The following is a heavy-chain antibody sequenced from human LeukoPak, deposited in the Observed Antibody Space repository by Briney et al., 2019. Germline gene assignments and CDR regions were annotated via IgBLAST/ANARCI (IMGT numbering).Heavy chain of an antibody. J-gene: IGHJ4*02. V-gene: IGHV4-34*01. Sequence: SETLCLTCAVYGGSFSGYYWSWIRQPPGKELEWIREVNQSGSTNYNPSLKSRVTISVDTSKNQFSLKLSSVTAADTAVYYCARRFYDSSGYYPTFDYWGQGTLVTVSS. CDR2: VNQSGST. D-gene: IGHD3-22*01. CDR3: ARRFYDSSGYYPTFDY. CDR1: GGSFSGYY.